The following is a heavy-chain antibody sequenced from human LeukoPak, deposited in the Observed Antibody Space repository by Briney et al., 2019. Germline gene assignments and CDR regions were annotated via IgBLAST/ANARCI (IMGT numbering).Heavy chain of an antibody. CDR3: ARDRGGFAGYCSSTSCRDFHMDV. Sequence: ASVKVSCKASGYTFTSYYMHWVRQAPGQGLEWMGIINPSGGSTSYAQKFQGRVTMTRDMSTSTVYMELSSLRSEDTAVYYCARDRGGFAGYCSSTSCRDFHMDVWGKGTTVTVSS. CDR2: INPSGGST. D-gene: IGHD2-2*01. V-gene: IGHV1-46*01. CDR1: GYTFTSYY. J-gene: IGHJ6*03.